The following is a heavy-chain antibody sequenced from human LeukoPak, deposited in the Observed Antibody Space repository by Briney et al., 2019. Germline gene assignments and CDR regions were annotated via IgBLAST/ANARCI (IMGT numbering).Heavy chain of an antibody. CDR2: ISSSSSTI. J-gene: IGHJ4*02. V-gene: IGHV3-48*01. D-gene: IGHD3-22*01. CDR1: GFTFSIYS. CDR3: ARDSDYYDSSGYYYFDY. Sequence: GGSLRLSCAASGFTFSIYSMNWVRQAPGKGLEWVSYISSSSSTIYYADSVKGRFTISRDNAKNSLYLQMNSLRAEDTAVYYCARDSDYYDSSGYYYFDYWGQGTLVTVSS.